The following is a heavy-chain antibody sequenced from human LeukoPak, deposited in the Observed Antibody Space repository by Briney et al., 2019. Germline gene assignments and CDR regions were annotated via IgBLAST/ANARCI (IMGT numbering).Heavy chain of an antibody. Sequence: SETLSLTYAVYGGSFSGYYWSWIRQPPGKGLEWIGEINHSGSTNYNPSLKSRVTISVDTSKNQFSLKLSSVTAADTAVYYCARDRRGSGSYFGYYYYGMDVWGQGTTVTVSS. CDR2: INHSGST. J-gene: IGHJ6*02. V-gene: IGHV4-34*01. CDR3: ARDRRGSGSYFGYYYYGMDV. D-gene: IGHD3-10*01. CDR1: GGSFSGYY.